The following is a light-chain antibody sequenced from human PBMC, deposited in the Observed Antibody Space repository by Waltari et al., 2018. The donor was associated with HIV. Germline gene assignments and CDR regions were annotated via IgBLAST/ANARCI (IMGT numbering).Light chain of an antibody. CDR2: DAS. CDR3: QQRSNWPFT. V-gene: IGKV3-11*01. CDR1: QSVSSY. J-gene: IGKJ3*01. Sequence: EIVLTQSPATLSLSPGERATLSCRASQSVSSYLAWYQQKPGQAPRLLISDASTMATGIPARFSGSGSWTDFTLTISSLEPEDFAVYYCQQRSNWPFTFGPWTKVDIK.